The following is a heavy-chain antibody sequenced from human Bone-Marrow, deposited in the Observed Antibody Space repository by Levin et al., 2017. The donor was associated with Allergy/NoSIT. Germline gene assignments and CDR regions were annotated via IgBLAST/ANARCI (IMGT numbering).Heavy chain of an antibody. CDR2: VSDGGDYT. J-gene: IGHJ4*02. CDR3: AKDDGTAYYSFDS. Sequence: LSLTCAASGFTFSTYAMNWVRQAPGQGLEWGSSVSDGGDYTFYADSVKGRFTISRDNSKNTLYLQMNSLRAEDTALYYCAKDDGTAYYSFDSWGQGTLVTVSS. D-gene: IGHD1-26*01. V-gene: IGHV3-23*01. CDR1: GFTFSTYA.